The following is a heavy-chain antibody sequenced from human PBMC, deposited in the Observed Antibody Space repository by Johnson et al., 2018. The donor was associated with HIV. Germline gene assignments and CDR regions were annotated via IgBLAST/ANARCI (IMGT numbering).Heavy chain of an antibody. CDR1: GFTVSSNY. CDR3: VRAAGVNVVVEDFDL. Sequence: VQLVESGGGLVQPGGSLRLSCAASGFTVSSNYMSWVRQAPGKGLEWVSVIYIGGTSYYGDSVKGRFNISRDESKNTVYLEMNSLRTEDTAVYYCVRAAGVNVVVEDFDLWGQGTMVTVSS. D-gene: IGHD2-15*01. J-gene: IGHJ3*01. CDR2: IYIGGTS. V-gene: IGHV3-66*01.